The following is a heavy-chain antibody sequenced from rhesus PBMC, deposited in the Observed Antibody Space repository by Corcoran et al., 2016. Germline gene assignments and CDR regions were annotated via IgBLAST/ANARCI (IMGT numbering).Heavy chain of an antibody. CDR2: VNGERGST. J-gene: IGHJ4*01. CDR1: GASLSGYW. Sequence: QVQLQEAGPGLVKPSETLFLTCAASGASLSGYWWNWFRQPPGKGLAWIGEVNGERGSTTNSPSLKSRVTISKDASNNQFSLNLSSVTAADTAVYYCTGDLDTSEAYWGQGVLVTVSS. V-gene: IGHV4-80*01. D-gene: IGHD5-12*01. CDR3: TGDLDTSEAY.